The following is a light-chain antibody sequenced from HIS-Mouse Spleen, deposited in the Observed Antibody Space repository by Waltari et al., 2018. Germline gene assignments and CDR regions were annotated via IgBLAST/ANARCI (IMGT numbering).Light chain of an antibody. Sequence: SYELTQPPSVSVSPGQPARITCSGDALPKHYAYWYQQKSGQAPVLVIYEDSKRPSGIPERFSGSSSGTMAALTISGAQVEDEADYYCYSTDSSLPHRVFGGGPPLTVL. CDR2: EDS. CDR1: ALPKHY. J-gene: IGLJ2*01. V-gene: IGLV3-10*01. CDR3: YSTDSSLPHRV.